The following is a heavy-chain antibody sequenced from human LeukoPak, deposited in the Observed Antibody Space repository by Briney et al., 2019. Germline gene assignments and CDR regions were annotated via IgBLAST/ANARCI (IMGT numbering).Heavy chain of an antibody. D-gene: IGHD3-22*01. V-gene: IGHV1-69*05. Sequence: SVKVSCKASGGTLNSYVISWVRQAPGQGLEWMGGIIPISGTTNYAQKFQERVTITRDMSTSTAYMELSSLRSEDTAVYYCAADPAYYYDSSGYAHWGQGTLVTVSS. CDR1: GGTLNSYV. CDR2: IIPISGTT. CDR3: AADPAYYYDSSGYAH. J-gene: IGHJ4*02.